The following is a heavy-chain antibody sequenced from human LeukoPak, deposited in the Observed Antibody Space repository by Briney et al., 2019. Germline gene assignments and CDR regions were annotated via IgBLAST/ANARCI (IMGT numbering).Heavy chain of an antibody. D-gene: IGHD6-19*01. CDR2: INPNSGGT. V-gene: IGHV1-2*02. CDR3: ASEAYSSGWSPFFDY. Sequence: VASVKVSCKASGYTFTGYYMHWVRQAPGQGREWMGWINPNSGGTNYAQKFQGRVTMTRDTSISTAYMELSRLRSDDTAVYYCASEAYSSGWSPFFDYWGQGTLVTVSS. J-gene: IGHJ4*02. CDR1: GYTFTGYY.